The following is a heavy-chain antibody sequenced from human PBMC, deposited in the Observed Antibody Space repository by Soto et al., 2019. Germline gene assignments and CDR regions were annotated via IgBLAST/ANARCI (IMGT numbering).Heavy chain of an antibody. CDR2: IIHSGST. CDR1: GGSFSGYY. Sequence: NPSATLSLTCAVYGGSFSGYYWSWIRQPPGKGLEWIGKIIHSGSTNYNPSLKSRVTISVGTSKNQFSLKLSSVTAADTAVYYCARATTGYSSSWFALWGQGTLVTAPQ. V-gene: IGHV4-34*12. CDR3: ARATTGYSSSWFAL. D-gene: IGHD6-13*01. J-gene: IGHJ5*02.